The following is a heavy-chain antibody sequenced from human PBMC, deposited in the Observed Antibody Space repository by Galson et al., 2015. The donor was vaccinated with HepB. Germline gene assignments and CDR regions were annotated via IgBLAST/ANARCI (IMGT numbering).Heavy chain of an antibody. CDR3: ARPIRLGIVGQLYY. Sequence: SVKVSCKASGYTFTSYAMHWVRQAPGQRLEWMGWINAGNGNTKYSQKFQGRVTITRDTSASTAYMELSSLRSEDTAVYYCARPIRLGIVGQLYYWGQGTLVTVSS. D-gene: IGHD1-26*01. CDR1: GYTFTSYA. V-gene: IGHV1-3*01. CDR2: INAGNGNT. J-gene: IGHJ4*02.